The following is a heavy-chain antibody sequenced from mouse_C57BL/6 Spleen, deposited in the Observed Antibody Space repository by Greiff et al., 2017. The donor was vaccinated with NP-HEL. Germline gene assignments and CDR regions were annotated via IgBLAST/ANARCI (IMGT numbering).Heavy chain of an antibody. CDR1: GYSFTGYY. CDR3: ARKATPLRAWFAY. D-gene: IGHD1-1*01. Sequence: EVNLVESGPELVKPGASVKISCKASGYSFTGYYMNWVKQSPEKSLEWIGEINPSTGGTTYNQKFKAKATLTVDKSSSTAYMQLKSLTSEDSAVYYCARKATPLRAWFAYWGQGTLVTVSA. V-gene: IGHV1-42*01. CDR2: INPSTGGT. J-gene: IGHJ3*01.